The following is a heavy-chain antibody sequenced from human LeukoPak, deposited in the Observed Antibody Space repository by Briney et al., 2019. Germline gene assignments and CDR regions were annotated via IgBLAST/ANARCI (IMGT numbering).Heavy chain of an antibody. V-gene: IGHV4-59*01. CDR1: GGSISSYY. Sequence: PSETLSLTCTVSGGSISSYYWTWIRQPPGKGLEWIGYIYYSGSTNYNPSLKSRVTISVDTSKNQFSLKLSSVTAADTAVYYCARVIVGATDAFDIWGQGTMVTVSS. CDR3: ARVIVGATDAFDI. J-gene: IGHJ3*02. CDR2: IYYSGST. D-gene: IGHD1-26*01.